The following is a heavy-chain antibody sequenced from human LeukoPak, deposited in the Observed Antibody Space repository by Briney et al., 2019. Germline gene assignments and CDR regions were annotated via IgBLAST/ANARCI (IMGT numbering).Heavy chain of an antibody. J-gene: IGHJ3*02. Sequence: PGGSLRLSCAASGFTFDDYAMHWVRQAPGEGLEWVSGINWNTNSIKYADSVKGRFTISRDNAKNSLYLQMNSLRAEDTAFYYCAKGSSGLSTDAFDIWGQGTMVTVSS. CDR1: GFTFDDYA. V-gene: IGHV3-9*01. CDR3: AKGSSGLSTDAFDI. CDR2: INWNTNSI. D-gene: IGHD6-19*01.